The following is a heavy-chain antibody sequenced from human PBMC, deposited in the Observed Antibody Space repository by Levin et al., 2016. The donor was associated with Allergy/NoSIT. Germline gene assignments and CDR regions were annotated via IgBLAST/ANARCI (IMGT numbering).Heavy chain of an antibody. CDR2: INPSDSYT. J-gene: IGHJ4*02. CDR3: ARVGAYHYGSGTYLAY. Sequence: VRQMPGKGLEWMGRINPSDSYTNYSPSFQGHVTISVDKSVNTAYLQWSSLKASDTAMYYCARVGAYHYGSGTYLAYWGQGTLVTVSS. D-gene: IGHD3-10*01. V-gene: IGHV5-10-1*01.